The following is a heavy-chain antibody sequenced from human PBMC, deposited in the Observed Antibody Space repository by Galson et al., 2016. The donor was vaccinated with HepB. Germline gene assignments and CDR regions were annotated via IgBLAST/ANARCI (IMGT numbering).Heavy chain of an antibody. CDR3: ARPNNGWFDY. D-gene: IGHD1/OR15-1a*01. V-gene: IGHV1-3*01. J-gene: IGHJ4*02. CDR1: GYSFTSYF. CDR2: IHAGNGNT. Sequence: SVKVSCKASGYSFTSYFMHWVRQAPGQSLEWMGWIHAGNGNTKYSQTFQGRVTFTRDTSASTAYMELSSLKSEDTAVYYCARPNNGWFDYWGQGTLVTVSS.